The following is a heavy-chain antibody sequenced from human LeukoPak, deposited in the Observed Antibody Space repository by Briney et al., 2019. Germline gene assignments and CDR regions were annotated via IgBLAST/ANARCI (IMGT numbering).Heavy chain of an antibody. V-gene: IGHV3-7*01. D-gene: IGHD3-10*01. Sequence: PGGSLRLSCAASGFTFSNYAMTWVRQAPGKGLEWVANIKQDGSEKYYVDSVKGRFTISRDNAKNSLYLQMNSLRAEDTAVYYCARQGISIVRGVINWFDPWGQGTLVTVSS. CDR1: GFTFSNYA. CDR3: ARQGISIVRGVINWFDP. J-gene: IGHJ5*02. CDR2: IKQDGSEK.